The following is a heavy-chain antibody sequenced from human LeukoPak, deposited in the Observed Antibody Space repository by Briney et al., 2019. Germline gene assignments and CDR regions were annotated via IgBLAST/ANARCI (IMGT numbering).Heavy chain of an antibody. V-gene: IGHV4-61*02. CDR2: IYTSGST. Sequence: PSQTLSLTCTTSGGSISSGSYYWNWIRQPAGKGLEWVGRIYTSGSTNYNPSLKSRVTISVDTSKNQFSLKLSSVTAADTAVYYCAFAHGPDAFDIWGQGTMVTVSS. D-gene: IGHD2-21*01. J-gene: IGHJ3*02. CDR3: AFAHGPDAFDI. CDR1: GGSISSGSYY.